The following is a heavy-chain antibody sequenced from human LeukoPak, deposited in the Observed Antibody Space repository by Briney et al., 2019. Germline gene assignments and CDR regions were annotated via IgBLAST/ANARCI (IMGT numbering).Heavy chain of an antibody. J-gene: IGHJ4*02. Sequence: GGSLRLSCAVSGFTFSSYAMSWVRRAPGKGLEWVSIISGSGGSTYYSDSVKGRFTISRDNSKNTLYLQMNSLRVEDTAVYYCTKDWSADYWGQGTLVTVSS. V-gene: IGHV3-23*01. CDR2: ISGSGGST. CDR3: TKDWSADY. CDR1: GFTFSSYA.